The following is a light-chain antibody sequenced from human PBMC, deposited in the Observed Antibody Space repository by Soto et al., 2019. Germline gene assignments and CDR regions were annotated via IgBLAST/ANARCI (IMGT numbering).Light chain of an antibody. J-gene: IGKJ1*01. CDR2: GAS. CDR3: QQYGSSAWT. Sequence: IVLTQSPGTVSLSPGERATLSCRASQTVRSSYLAWYQQKPGQAPRLLIYGASNRAIGIPDRFSGSGSGNDFTVTISRLEPEDFAVYYCQQYGSSAWTFGQGTKVEI. CDR1: QTVRSSY. V-gene: IGKV3-20*01.